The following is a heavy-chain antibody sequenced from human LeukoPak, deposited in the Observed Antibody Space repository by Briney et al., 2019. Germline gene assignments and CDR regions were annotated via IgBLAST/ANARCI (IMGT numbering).Heavy chain of an antibody. CDR3: ARVPRKAYYYDSSGTPVGFDY. J-gene: IGHJ4*02. CDR1: GGSFSGYY. CDR2: INDSGST. D-gene: IGHD3-22*01. Sequence: SETLSLTCAVYGGSFSGYYWSWIRQPPGKGLEWVGEINDSGSTNYNPYLKSRVTISVHTSKNHFSLKLSSVTAADTAVYYCARVPRKAYYYDSSGTPVGFDYWGQGTLVTVSS. V-gene: IGHV4-34*01.